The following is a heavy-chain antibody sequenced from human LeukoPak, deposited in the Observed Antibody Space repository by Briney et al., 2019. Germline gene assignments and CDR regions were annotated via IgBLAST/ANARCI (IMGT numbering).Heavy chain of an antibody. D-gene: IGHD6-6*01. CDR2: IYYSGST. CDR3: ARGSSIAAGIDY. V-gene: IGHV4-59*01. J-gene: IGHJ4*02. CDR1: GGSISSYY. Sequence: SETLSLTCTVSGGSISSYYWSWIRQPPGKGLEWIGYIYYSGSTKYKPSLKSRVTISVDTTKNQFSLKLNSVTAADTAVYYCARGSSIAAGIDYWGQGTLVTVSS.